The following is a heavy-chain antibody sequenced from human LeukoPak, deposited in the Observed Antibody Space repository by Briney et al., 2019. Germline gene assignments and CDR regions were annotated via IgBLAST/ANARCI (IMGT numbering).Heavy chain of an antibody. V-gene: IGHV4-59*01. Sequence: SETLSLTCTVSGGSISSYYWSWIRQPPGKGLEWIGYIYYSGSSNYNPSLKSRVTISVDTSKNQFSLKLSSVTAADTAVYYCARELYDYGDPERDSDAFDIWGQGTMVTVSP. J-gene: IGHJ3*02. CDR1: GGSISSYY. CDR2: IYYSGSS. CDR3: ARELYDYGDPERDSDAFDI. D-gene: IGHD4-17*01.